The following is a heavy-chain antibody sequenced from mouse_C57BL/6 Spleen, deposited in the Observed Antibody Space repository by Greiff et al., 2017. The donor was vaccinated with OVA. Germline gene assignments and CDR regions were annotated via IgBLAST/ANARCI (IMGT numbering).Heavy chain of an antibody. CDR2: INYDGSST. Sequence: DVKLVESEGGLVQPGSSMKLSCTASGFTFSDYYMAWVRQVPEKGLEWVANINYDGSSTYYLDSLKSRFIISRDNAKNILYLQMSSLKSEDTATYYCAREGLRSMDYWGQGTSVTVSS. J-gene: IGHJ4*01. CDR1: GFTFSDYY. V-gene: IGHV5-16*01. CDR3: AREGLRSMDY. D-gene: IGHD2-2*01.